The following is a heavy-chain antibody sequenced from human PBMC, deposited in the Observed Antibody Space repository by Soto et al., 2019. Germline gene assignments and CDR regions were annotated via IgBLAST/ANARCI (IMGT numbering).Heavy chain of an antibody. J-gene: IGHJ4*02. V-gene: IGHV3-7*01. CDR3: ARDCFRRNSCLRRGFFDY. D-gene: IGHD2-15*01. Sequence: EVQLVQSGGGLVQPGGSLRLSCAASGFSFSNYWMSWLRQAPGKGLEWVANIKEDGSDKYYVDSVKGRFTISRDNARDSLYLQIDSLRADDMAVYYCARDCFRRNSCLRRGFFDYWGQGILVTFPS. CDR1: GFSFSNYW. CDR2: IKEDGSDK.